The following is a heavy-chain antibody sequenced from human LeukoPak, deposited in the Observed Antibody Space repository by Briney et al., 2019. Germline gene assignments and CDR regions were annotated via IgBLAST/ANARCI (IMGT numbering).Heavy chain of an antibody. CDR3: ARIFYGDYEVC. D-gene: IGHD4-17*01. Sequence: GGSLRLSCAASGFTFSSYSMTWVRQAPGKGLEWVSSISSSSSYIYYADSVKGRFTISRDNAKNSLYLQMNSLRAEDTAVYYCARIFYGDYEVCWGQGTLVTVSS. CDR1: GFTFSSYS. CDR2: ISSSSSYI. J-gene: IGHJ4*02. V-gene: IGHV3-21*01.